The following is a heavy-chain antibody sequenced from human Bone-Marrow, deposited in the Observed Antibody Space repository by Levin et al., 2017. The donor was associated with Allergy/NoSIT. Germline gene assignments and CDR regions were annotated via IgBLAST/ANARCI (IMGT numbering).Heavy chain of an antibody. J-gene: IGHJ4*02. V-gene: IGHV1-69*01. Sequence: KISCKASGGTFSSYAISWVRQAPGQGLEWMGGIIPIFGTANYAQKFQGRVTITADESTSTAYMELGSLRSEDTAVYYCARGYCSGGSCYVPTDYWGQGTLVTVSS. D-gene: IGHD2-15*01. CDR3: ARGYCSGGSCYVPTDY. CDR1: GGTFSSYA. CDR2: IIPIFGTA.